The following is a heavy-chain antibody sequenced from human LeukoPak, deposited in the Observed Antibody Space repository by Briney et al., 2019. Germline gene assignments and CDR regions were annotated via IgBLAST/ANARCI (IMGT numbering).Heavy chain of an antibody. D-gene: IGHD6-19*01. J-gene: IGHJ6*02. CDR2: IFYSGGT. CDR3: ARDSSSEGYGMDV. CDR1: GVSITSGGYY. Sequence: PSETLSLTCTVSGVSITSGGYYWSWIRQHPGKGLECIGCIFYSGGTDYNPSLKSRVDISVDTSKNQFSLKVSSVTAADTAVYYCARDSSSEGYGMDVWGQGTTVTVSS. V-gene: IGHV4-31*03.